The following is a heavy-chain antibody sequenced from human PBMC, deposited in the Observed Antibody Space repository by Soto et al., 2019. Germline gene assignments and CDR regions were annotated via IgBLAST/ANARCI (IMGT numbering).Heavy chain of an antibody. CDR3: ARAPTEYVWGSYLRYYEY. CDR2: ISGTTGHA. V-gene: IGHV3-23*01. CDR1: GFPFSNYA. J-gene: IGHJ4*02. Sequence: EVQILESGGDLVQPGGSLRLSCAASGFPFSNYAMAWVRQAPGKGLEWVSAISGTTGHAFYADSVKDRFTISRYNSKNKLYLQMDSLRAEDTAVYHCARAPTEYVWGSYLRYYEYWGQGTLVTVSS. D-gene: IGHD3-16*01.